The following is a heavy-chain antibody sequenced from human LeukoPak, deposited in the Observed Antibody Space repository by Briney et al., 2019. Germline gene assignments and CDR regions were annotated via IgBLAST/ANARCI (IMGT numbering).Heavy chain of an antibody. CDR2: ISSSSSYI. Sequence: GGSLRLSCAASGFTFSSYSMNWVSQAPGTGLEWDSSISSSSSYIYYADSVKGRFTISRDNAKNSLYLQMNSLRAEDTAVYYCARVATAKYYYDSSGLYPGYWGQGTLVTVSS. D-gene: IGHD3-22*01. V-gene: IGHV3-21*01. CDR3: ARVATAKYYYDSSGLYPGY. CDR1: GFTFSSYS. J-gene: IGHJ4*02.